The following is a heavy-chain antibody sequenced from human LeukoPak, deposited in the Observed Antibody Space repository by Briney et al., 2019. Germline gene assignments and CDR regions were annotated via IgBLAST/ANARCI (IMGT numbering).Heavy chain of an antibody. Sequence: GGSLRLSCAASGFTFGNYAMGWIRQAPGKGLEWVSAISRGGGNTDYADSVTGRFSISRDHSTKTVFLQMNSLSAEDTGVYYCANRISGSSSWGQGTLVTVSS. CDR1: GFTFGNYA. D-gene: IGHD3-10*01. CDR2: ISRGGGNT. J-gene: IGHJ5*02. CDR3: ANRISGSSS. V-gene: IGHV3-23*01.